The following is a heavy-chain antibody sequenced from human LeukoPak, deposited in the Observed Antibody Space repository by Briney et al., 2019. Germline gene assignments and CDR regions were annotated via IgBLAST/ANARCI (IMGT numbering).Heavy chain of an antibody. D-gene: IGHD1-26*01. J-gene: IGHJ4*02. CDR1: GLTLSNYW. Sequence: RRSLTPSCAASGLTLSNYWVHWVRQAPRKGLVWVSRINNDGTNTVYADSVKGRFTFSRDNAQNTLYLQMNSLRVEDTAVYYCARGLSGPDYWGQGTLVTVSS. CDR2: INNDGTNT. V-gene: IGHV3-74*01. CDR3: ARGLSGPDY.